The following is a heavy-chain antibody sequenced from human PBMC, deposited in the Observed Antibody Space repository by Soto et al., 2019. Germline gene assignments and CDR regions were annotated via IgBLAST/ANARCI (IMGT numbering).Heavy chain of an antibody. D-gene: IGHD1-7*01. Sequence: LSLTCAVYGGSFSGYYWSWIRQPPGKGLEWIGEINHSGSTNYNPSLKSRVTISVDTSKNQFSLKLSSVTAADTAVYYCAREKITGTTDYWGQGTLVTVSS. CDR1: GGSFSGYY. CDR3: AREKITGTTDY. CDR2: INHSGST. V-gene: IGHV4-34*01. J-gene: IGHJ4*02.